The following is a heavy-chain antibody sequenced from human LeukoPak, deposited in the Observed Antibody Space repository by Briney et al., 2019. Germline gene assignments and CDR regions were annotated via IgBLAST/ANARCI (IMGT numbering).Heavy chain of an antibody. CDR2: IIPIFGTA. Sequence: ASVKASCKASGGTFSSYAISWVRQAPGQGLEWMGRIIPIFGTANYAQKFQGRVTITTDESTSTAYMELSSLRSEDTAVYYCARDPIAVAGKFDYWGQGTLVTVSS. J-gene: IGHJ4*02. CDR3: ARDPIAVAGKFDY. CDR1: GGTFSSYA. V-gene: IGHV1-69*05. D-gene: IGHD6-19*01.